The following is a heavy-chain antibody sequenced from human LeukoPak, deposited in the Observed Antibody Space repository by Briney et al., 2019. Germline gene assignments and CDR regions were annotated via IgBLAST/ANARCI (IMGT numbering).Heavy chain of an antibody. J-gene: IGHJ4*02. D-gene: IGHD2-15*01. CDR2: INTNTRYP. V-gene: IGHV7-4-1*02. Sequence: ASVKVSCKASGYTFTTHAMNWVRQAAGQGLEWMGWINTNTRYPTYAQDFTSRFVFSLDTSVSTAYLQISSLKAEDSAVYYCASSYCSGGHCYPQQTVYYFDFWGQGTLVTVSS. CDR1: GYTFTTHA. CDR3: ASSYCSGGHCYPQQTVYYFDF.